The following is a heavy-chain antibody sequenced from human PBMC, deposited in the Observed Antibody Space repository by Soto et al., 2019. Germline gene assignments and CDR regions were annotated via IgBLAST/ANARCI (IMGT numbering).Heavy chain of an antibody. Sequence: GGSLRLSCAASGFTVSSNYMSWVRQAPGKGLEWVSVIYSGGSTYYADSVKGRFTISRDNSKNTLYLQMNSLRAEDTAVYYCARDGRSIAAARSPSDYWGQGTLVTVSS. CDR2: IYSGGST. D-gene: IGHD6-13*01. V-gene: IGHV3-66*01. CDR1: GFTVSSNY. CDR3: ARDGRSIAAARSPSDY. J-gene: IGHJ4*02.